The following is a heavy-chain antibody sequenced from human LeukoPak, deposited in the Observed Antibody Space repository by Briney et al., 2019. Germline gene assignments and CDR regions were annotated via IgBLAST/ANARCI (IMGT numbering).Heavy chain of an antibody. J-gene: IGHJ4*02. D-gene: IGHD3-3*02. Sequence: GRSLRLSCAASGFTFSSYGMHWVRQAPGKGLEWVAVISYDGSNKYYADSVKGRFTISRDNSKNTLYLQMNSLRAEDTAVYYCARDRQISYFDYWGQGTLVTVSS. CDR2: ISYDGSNK. V-gene: IGHV3-30*03. CDR3: ARDRQISYFDY. CDR1: GFTFSSYG.